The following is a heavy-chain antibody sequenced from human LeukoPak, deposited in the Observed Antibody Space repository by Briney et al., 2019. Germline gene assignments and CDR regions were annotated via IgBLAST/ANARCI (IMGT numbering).Heavy chain of an antibody. CDR2: INHSGST. CDR1: GGSFSGYY. D-gene: IGHD3-22*01. V-gene: IGHV4-34*01. CDR3: ARRHSSGYYYGY. J-gene: IGHJ4*02. Sequence: PSETLSLTCAVYGGSFSGYYWSWIRQPPGKGLEWIGEINHSGSTNYNPSLKSRVTISVDTSKNQFSLKLSSVTAADTAVYYCARRHSSGYYYGYWGQGTLVTVSS.